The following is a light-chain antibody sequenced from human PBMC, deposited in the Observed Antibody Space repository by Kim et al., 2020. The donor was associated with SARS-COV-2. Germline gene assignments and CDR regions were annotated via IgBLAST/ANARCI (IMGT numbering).Light chain of an antibody. V-gene: IGKV1-6*01. J-gene: IGKJ3*01. CDR2: AVS. CDR1: QGVGNE. Sequence: GDRVIITCRASQGVGNELGWYQHRPGRAPSLLIHAVSRLHRGVPSRFSGSGSDTEFTLTISSLQPEDSATYYCLQDYAAPNGPYTFGPGTKVDIK. CDR3: LQDYAAPNGPYT.